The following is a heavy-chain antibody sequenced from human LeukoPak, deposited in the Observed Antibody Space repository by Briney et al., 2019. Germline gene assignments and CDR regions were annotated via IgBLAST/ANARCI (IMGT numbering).Heavy chain of an antibody. V-gene: IGHV3-53*01. J-gene: IGHJ4*02. Sequence: PGGSLRLSCAASGFTVSSNYISWVRQAPGKGLEWVSVIYSGGSTYYADSVKGRFTISRDNSKNTLYLQMNSLRAEDTAVYYCARVPSSSWYYFDYWGQGTLVTVSS. CDR2: IYSGGST. CDR3: ARVPSSSWYYFDY. CDR1: GFTVSSNY. D-gene: IGHD6-13*01.